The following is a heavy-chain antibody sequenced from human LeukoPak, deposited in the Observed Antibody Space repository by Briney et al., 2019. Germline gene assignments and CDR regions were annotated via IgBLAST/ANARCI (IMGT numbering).Heavy chain of an antibody. Sequence: GGSLRLSCAASGFTVSSNYMSWVRQAPGKGLEWFSVIYSGGGTFYADSVKGRFTISRDNSKNTLYLQMNSLRAEDTAVYYCARAGGLRIAVAPIDCWGQGTLVTVSS. CDR3: ARAGGLRIAVAPIDC. CDR1: GFTVSSNY. V-gene: IGHV3-53*01. D-gene: IGHD6-19*01. CDR2: IYSGGGT. J-gene: IGHJ4*02.